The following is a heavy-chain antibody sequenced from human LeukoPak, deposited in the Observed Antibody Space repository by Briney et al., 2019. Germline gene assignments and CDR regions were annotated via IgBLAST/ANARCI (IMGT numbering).Heavy chain of an antibody. CDR1: GFTFDDYG. J-gene: IGHJ4*02. D-gene: IGHD6-13*01. Sequence: GSLRLSCAASGFTFDDYGMSWVRQAPGKVLEWVSGINWNGGSTGYADSVKGRFTISRDNSKNTLYLQMNSLRAEDTAVYYCAKEKYSSRPLDYRGQGTLVTVSS. CDR3: AKEKYSSRPLDY. CDR2: INWNGGST. V-gene: IGHV3-20*04.